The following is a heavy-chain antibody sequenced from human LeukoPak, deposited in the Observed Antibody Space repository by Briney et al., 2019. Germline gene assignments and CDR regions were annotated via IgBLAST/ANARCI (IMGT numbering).Heavy chain of an antibody. Sequence: GGSLRLSCAASGFTFSSYAMHWVPQAPGKGREWGAVISYDGSNKYYADSVKGRFTISRDNSKNTLYLQMNSLRAEDTAVYYCARRGDYGDYTPLDYWGQGTLVTVSS. V-gene: IGHV3-30-3*01. CDR1: GFTFSSYA. D-gene: IGHD4-17*01. CDR3: ARRGDYGDYTPLDY. J-gene: IGHJ4*02. CDR2: ISYDGSNK.